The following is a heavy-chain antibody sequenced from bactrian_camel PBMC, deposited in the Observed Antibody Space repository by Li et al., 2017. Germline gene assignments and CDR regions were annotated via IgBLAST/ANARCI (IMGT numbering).Heavy chain of an antibody. CDR3: VAAQLLSANLMLNSIYYRY. V-gene: IGHV3S25*01. CDR1: AYTFKYGC. D-gene: IGHD2*01. CDR2: SYPGAGVT. Sequence: QLVESGGGSVQAGGSLRLSCAASAYTFKYGCMAWSRQAPGKGREGVAASYPGAGVTDYVDSVKGRFAISRDDAEGAVYLQMNNLEPEDSAMYYCVAAQLLSANLMLNSIYYRYWGQGTQVTVS. J-gene: IGHJ4*01.